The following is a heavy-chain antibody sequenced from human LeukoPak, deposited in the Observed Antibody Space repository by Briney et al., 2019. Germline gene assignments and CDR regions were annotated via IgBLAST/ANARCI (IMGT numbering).Heavy chain of an antibody. CDR1: DASISGYY. CDR2: INFSGST. CDR3: ARDLGGIYFDY. D-gene: IGHD1-26*01. J-gene: IGHJ4*02. V-gene: IGHV4-59*01. Sequence: SSETLSLTCTVSDASISGYYWSWIRQPPGKGLEWIGSINFSGSTNYNPSLRSRVTISVDTSKNQLSLKLSSVTAADTAVYYCARDLGGIYFDYWGQGTLVTVSS.